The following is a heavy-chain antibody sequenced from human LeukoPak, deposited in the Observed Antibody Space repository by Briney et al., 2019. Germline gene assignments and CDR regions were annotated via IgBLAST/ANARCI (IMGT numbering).Heavy chain of an antibody. CDR1: GGSFSGYY. CDR2: INHSGST. V-gene: IGHV4-34*01. J-gene: IGHJ4*02. CDR3: ARGRRSSSSPDY. Sequence: SETLSLTCAVYGGSFSGYYWSWIRQPPGKGLEWIGEINHSGSTNYNPSLKSRVTISVDTSKNQFSLKLSSVTAADMAVYYCARGRRSSSSPDYWGQGTLVTVSS. D-gene: IGHD6-6*01.